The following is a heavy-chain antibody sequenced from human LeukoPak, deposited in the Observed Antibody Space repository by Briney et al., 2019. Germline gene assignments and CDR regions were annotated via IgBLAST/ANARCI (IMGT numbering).Heavy chain of an antibody. CDR2: ISAYSGNT. CDR3: AASYCSGGSCYIFDY. V-gene: IGHV1-18*04. CDR1: GYTFTSYG. D-gene: IGHD2-15*01. J-gene: IGHJ4*02. Sequence: ASVKVSCKASGYTFTSYGISWVRQAPGQGLEWMGWISAYSGNTNYAQKLQGRVTMTTDTSTSTAYMELRSLRSDDTAVYYCAASYCSGGSCYIFDYWGQGTLVTVSS.